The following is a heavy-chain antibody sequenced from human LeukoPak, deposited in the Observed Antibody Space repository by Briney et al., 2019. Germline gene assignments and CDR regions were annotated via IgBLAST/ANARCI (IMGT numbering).Heavy chain of an antibody. J-gene: IGHJ5*02. V-gene: IGHV1-2*02. CDR3: ARSSPPYCGGDCYTNWFDP. CDR1: GYTFTGYY. D-gene: IGHD2-21*01. Sequence: ASVKVSCKASGYTFTGYYMHWVRQAPGQGLEWMGWINPNSGGTNYAQKFQGRVTMTRDTSISTAYMELSRLRSDDTAVYYCARSSPPYCGGDCYTNWFDPWGQGTLVTVSS. CDR2: INPNSGGT.